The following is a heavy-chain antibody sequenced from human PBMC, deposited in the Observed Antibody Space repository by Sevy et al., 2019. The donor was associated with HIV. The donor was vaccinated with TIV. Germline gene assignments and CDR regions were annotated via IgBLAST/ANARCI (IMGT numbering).Heavy chain of an antibody. J-gene: IGHJ4*02. CDR2: INQGGSST. V-gene: IGHV3-74*01. D-gene: IGHD3-3*01. CDR3: ARAGFWSGYGPL. Sequence: GGSLRLSCAASGFTFKNFWMHWVRQAPGKGLVWVSRINQGGSSTSYVDSVKGRFTISRDNAKNTLYLEMKSLRAEDTAVYYCARAGFWSGYGPLWGQGTLVTVSS. CDR1: GFTFKNFW.